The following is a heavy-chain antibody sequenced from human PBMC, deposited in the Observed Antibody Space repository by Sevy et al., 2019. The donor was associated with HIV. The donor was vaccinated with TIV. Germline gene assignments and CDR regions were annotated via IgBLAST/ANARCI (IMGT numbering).Heavy chain of an antibody. CDR1: GFTFGDYA. Sequence: GGSLRLSCTASGFTFGDYAMSWFRQAPGKGLEWVGFIRSKAYGGTTEYAASVKGRFTISRDDSKSIAYLQMNSLKTEATAVYYCTVSGEILTGYYVDYWGQGTLVTVSS. V-gene: IGHV3-49*03. CDR2: IRSKAYGGTT. CDR3: TVSGEILTGYYVDY. J-gene: IGHJ4*02. D-gene: IGHD3-9*01.